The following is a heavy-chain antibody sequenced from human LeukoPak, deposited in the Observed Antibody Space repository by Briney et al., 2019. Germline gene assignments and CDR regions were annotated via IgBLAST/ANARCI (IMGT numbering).Heavy chain of an antibody. CDR2: ISYDGSDK. Sequence: GGSLRLSCAASGFTFSSYAMYWVRQAPGKGLEWVAVISYDGSDKFYADSVKGRFTISRDSSKNTLYLQMNSLRPEDTAVYYCARARPSMWIDYWGQGTRVTVSS. CDR1: GFTFSSYA. J-gene: IGHJ4*02. D-gene: IGHD5-12*01. V-gene: IGHV3-30*04. CDR3: ARARPSMWIDY.